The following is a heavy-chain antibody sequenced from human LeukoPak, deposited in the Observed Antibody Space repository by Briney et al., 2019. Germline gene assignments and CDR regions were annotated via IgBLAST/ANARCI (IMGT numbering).Heavy chain of an antibody. V-gene: IGHV4-59*01. J-gene: IGHJ3*02. CDR2: VYYTGST. Sequence: PSETLSLTCTVSGGSISTYYWSWIRQPPGKGLEWIGYVYYTGSTNYNPSLRSRVTMSVDTSKNRFSLKLNSVTAADTAAYYCARDQVRDGYNYWNAFDIWGQGTMVTVSS. CDR1: GGSISTYY. D-gene: IGHD5-24*01. CDR3: ARDQVRDGYNYWNAFDI.